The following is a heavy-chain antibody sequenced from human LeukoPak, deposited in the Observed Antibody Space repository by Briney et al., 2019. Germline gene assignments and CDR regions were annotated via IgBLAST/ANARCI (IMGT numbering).Heavy chain of an antibody. J-gene: IGHJ4*02. CDR1: GYSFTSYW. D-gene: IGHD1-14*01. CDR2: IYPGDSDT. V-gene: IGHV5-51*01. CDR3: ARHVLGGQPHLAEPDY. Sequence: GESLKISCKGSGYSFTSYWIGWVRQMPGEGLEWMGIIYPGDSDTRYSPSFQGQVTISADKSISTAYLQWSSLRASDTAMYYCARHVLGGQPHLAEPDYWGQGTLVTVSS.